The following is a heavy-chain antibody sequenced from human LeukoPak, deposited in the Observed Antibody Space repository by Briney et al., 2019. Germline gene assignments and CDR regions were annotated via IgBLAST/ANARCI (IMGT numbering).Heavy chain of an antibody. CDR2: FYHSGST. CDR1: GGSISSGSYY. V-gene: IGHV4-39*07. J-gene: IGHJ6*03. Sequence: SETLSLTCTVSGGSISSGSYYWDWIRQPPGKGLEWIGSFYHSGSTYYNPSLKSRVTMSVDTSKNQFSLKLSSVTAADTAVYYCARATVSPTRYYYCYMDVWGKGTTVTISS. D-gene: IGHD4-17*01. CDR3: ARATVSPTRYYYCYMDV.